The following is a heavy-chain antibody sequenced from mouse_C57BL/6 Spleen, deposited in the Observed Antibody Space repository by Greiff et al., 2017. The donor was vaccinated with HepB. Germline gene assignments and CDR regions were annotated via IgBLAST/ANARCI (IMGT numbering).Heavy chain of an antibody. CDR2: IDPEDGDT. D-gene: IGHD1-1*01. V-gene: IGHV14-1*01. CDR1: GFNIKDYY. Sequence: EVKLVESGAELVRPGASVKLSCTASGFNIKDYYMHWVKQRPEQGLEWIGRIDPEDGDTEYAPKFQGKATMTADTSSNTAYLQLSSLTSEDTAVDYCTWLYYYGSSLAWFAYWGQGTLVTVSA. J-gene: IGHJ3*01. CDR3: TWLYYYGSSLAWFAY.